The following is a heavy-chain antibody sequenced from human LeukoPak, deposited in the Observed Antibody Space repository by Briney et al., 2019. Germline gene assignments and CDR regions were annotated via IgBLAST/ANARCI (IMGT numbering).Heavy chain of an antibody. CDR1: GFTSSSYE. Sequence: GGSLRLSCAASGFTSSSYEMNWVRQAPGKGLEWVSYISSSGSTIYYADSVKGRFTISRDNAKNSLHLQMNSLRAEDTAVYYCAREIRYSSDYWGQGTLVTVSS. CDR2: ISSSGSTI. CDR3: AREIRYSSDY. D-gene: IGHD6-13*01. V-gene: IGHV3-48*03. J-gene: IGHJ4*02.